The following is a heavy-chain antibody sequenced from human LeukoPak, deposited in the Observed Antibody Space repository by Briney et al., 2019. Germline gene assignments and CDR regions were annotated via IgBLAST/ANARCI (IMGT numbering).Heavy chain of an antibody. J-gene: IGHJ6*02. CDR2: ISGYDGNT. Sequence: GASVKVSCKASGYSFTTSGLSWVRQAPGQGLEWMGWISGYDGNTNYAQKLQGRVTMTTDTSTTTAYMELRSLRSDDTAVYYCARDWLYYPPHRTYYYYYGMDVWGQGTTVTVSS. CDR3: ARDWLYYPPHRTYYYYYGMDV. D-gene: IGHD3-10*01. V-gene: IGHV1-18*01. CDR1: GYSFTTSG.